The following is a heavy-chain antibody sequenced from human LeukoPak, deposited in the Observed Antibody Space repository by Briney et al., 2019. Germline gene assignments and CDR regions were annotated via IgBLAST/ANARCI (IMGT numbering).Heavy chain of an antibody. V-gene: IGHV4-39*01. Sequence: SETLSLTCTVSGDSISSSGHYWGWIRQPPGKRLEWIGIIYHSGSTYYNPSLKSRVTISVDTSKNQFSLKLSSVTAADTAVYYCARQYCSSVTCWVYFDHWGQGTLVTVSS. CDR1: GDSISSSGHY. CDR2: IYHSGST. J-gene: IGHJ4*02. D-gene: IGHD2-2*01. CDR3: ARQYCSSVTCWVYFDH.